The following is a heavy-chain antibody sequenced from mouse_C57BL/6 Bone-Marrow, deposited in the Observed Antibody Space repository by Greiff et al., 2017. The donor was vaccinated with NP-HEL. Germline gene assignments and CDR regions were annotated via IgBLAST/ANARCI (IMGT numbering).Heavy chain of an antibody. CDR1: EYEFPSHD. Sequence: DVKLVESGGGLVQPGESLKLSCESNEYEFPSHDMSWVRKTPEKRLELVAAINSDGGSTYYPDTMERRFIISRDNTKKTLYLQMSSLRSEDTALYYCARHLPPYYGSAMDYWGQGTSVTVSS. D-gene: IGHD1-1*01. CDR3: ARHLPPYYGSAMDY. CDR2: INSDGGST. J-gene: IGHJ4*01. V-gene: IGHV5-2*01.